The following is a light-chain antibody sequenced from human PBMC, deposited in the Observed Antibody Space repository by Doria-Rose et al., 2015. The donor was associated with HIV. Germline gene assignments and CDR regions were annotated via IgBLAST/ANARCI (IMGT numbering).Light chain of an antibody. CDR2: DAS. J-gene: IGKJ5*01. CDR1: QRVKSSY. CDR3: QQYGTSRGT. V-gene: IGKV3-20*01. Sequence: TQSPGTLSLPPGERATLSCRASQRVKSSYLAWYQQKPGQAPRLRIYDASTRATGIPDRFSGSGSGTDFTRAISRLEPEDVAVYYCQQYGTSRGTFGQGTRLEIK.